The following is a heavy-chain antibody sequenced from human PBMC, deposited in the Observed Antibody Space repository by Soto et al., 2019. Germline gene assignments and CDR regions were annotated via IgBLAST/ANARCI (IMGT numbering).Heavy chain of an antibody. Sequence: EVQLVESGGGLVKPGGSLRLSCAASGFTFSSYSMNWVRQAPGKGLEWVSYISSSSSYIYYADSVKGRFTISRDNAKNSLYLQMNSLRAEDTAVYYCARDLMAFGDPIGGYWGQGTLVTVSS. V-gene: IGHV3-21*01. CDR3: ARDLMAFGDPIGGY. CDR1: GFTFSSYS. D-gene: IGHD3-10*01. CDR2: ISSSSSYI. J-gene: IGHJ4*02.